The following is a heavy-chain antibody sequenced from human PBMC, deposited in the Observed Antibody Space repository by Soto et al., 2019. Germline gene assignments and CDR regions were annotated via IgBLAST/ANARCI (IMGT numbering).Heavy chain of an antibody. Sequence: PSETLSLTCTVSGGSMSSYYWTWIRQPPGKGLEWIGFIHYGGGTVYNPALRSRVTVTVETSKKQLSLNLSSVTAADTAVYYCVGARSGGVGATYSESWGQGPLATAS. CDR2: IHYGGGT. V-gene: IGHV4-59*01. CDR1: GGSMSSYY. D-gene: IGHD1-26*01. J-gene: IGHJ4*02. CDR3: VGARSGGVGATYSES.